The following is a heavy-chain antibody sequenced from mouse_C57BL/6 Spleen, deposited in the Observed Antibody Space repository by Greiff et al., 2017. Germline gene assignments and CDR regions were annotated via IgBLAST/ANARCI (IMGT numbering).Heavy chain of an antibody. Sequence: VQLQQPGAELVRPGSSVKLSCKASGYTFTSYWMHWVKQRPIQGLEWIGNIDPSDSETHYNQKFKDKATLTVDKSSSTAYMQLSSLTSEDSAVYYCARRWDAWYYDVWGTGTTVTVSS. CDR2: IDPSDSET. D-gene: IGHD4-1*01. CDR1: GYTFTSYW. V-gene: IGHV1-52*01. J-gene: IGHJ1*03. CDR3: ARRWDAWYYDV.